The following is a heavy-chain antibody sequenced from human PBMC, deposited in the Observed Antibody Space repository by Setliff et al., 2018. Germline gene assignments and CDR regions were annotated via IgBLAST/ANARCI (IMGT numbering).Heavy chain of an antibody. CDR3: ARHRRGSSWQDYYYYYYMDV. Sequence: SETLSLTCTVSGDSISSTSYQWGWVRQPPGKGLEWIGSIYYTGTAYYNPSLKSRVTISVDTSKNQFSLQVTSLAATDTALYFCARHRRGSSWQDYYYYYYMDVWGKGTTVTVSS. V-gene: IGHV4-39*01. CDR2: IYYTGTA. D-gene: IGHD6-13*01. J-gene: IGHJ6*03. CDR1: GDSISSTSYQ.